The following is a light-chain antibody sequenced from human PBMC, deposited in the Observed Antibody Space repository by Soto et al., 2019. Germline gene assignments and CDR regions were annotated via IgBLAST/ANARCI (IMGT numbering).Light chain of an antibody. CDR1: QSVSSY. CDR2: DAS. J-gene: IGKJ4*01. V-gene: IGKV3-11*01. Sequence: EIVLTQSPATLYLSPGERATLSCRASQSVSSYLAWYQQKPGQAPRLLIYDASNRATVIPARFSGSGSGTDFTLTISSLEPEDFAVYYCQQRSNWPLTFGGGTKVDIK. CDR3: QQRSNWPLT.